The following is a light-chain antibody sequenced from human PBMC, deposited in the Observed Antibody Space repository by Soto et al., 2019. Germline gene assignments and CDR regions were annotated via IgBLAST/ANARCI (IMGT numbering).Light chain of an antibody. Sequence: QAALTQPGSVYGCSGQSITISYTGNSRDVGVFDSVSWFQHHPGKVPKLLIYDVISRPSGVSYRFSSSRSGNTASLTISGLQAEDEADYYCNSYTTSGPPQYDFGTGTKV. CDR2: DVI. CDR1: SRDVGVFDS. V-gene: IGLV2-14*03. J-gene: IGLJ1*01. CDR3: NSYTTSGPPQYD.